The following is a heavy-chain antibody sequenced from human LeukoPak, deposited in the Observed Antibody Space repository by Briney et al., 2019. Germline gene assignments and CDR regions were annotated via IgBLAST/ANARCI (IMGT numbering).Heavy chain of an antibody. J-gene: IGHJ4*02. V-gene: IGHV3-11*01. CDR3: ARGLIVDTFDY. CDR1: GFTFSDYY. Sequence: GGSLRLSCAASGFTFSDYYMSWIRQAPGKGLGWVSYISSIGSTIYYADSVKGRLTISRDKAKNSLYLQMNSLRAEDTAVYYCARGLIVDTFDYWGQGTLVTVSS. CDR2: ISSIGSTI. D-gene: IGHD5-18*01.